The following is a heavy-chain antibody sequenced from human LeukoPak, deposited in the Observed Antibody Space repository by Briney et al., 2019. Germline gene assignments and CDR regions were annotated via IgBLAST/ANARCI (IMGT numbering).Heavy chain of an antibody. V-gene: IGHV4-31*03. CDR2: IYYSGST. Sequence: SQTLSLTCTVSGGSISSGGYYWSWIRQHRAKGLVWIGYIYYSGSTYYNPSLKSRVTISVDTSKNQFSLKLSSVTAADTAVYYCAREPPEMATLDYWGQGTLVTVSS. J-gene: IGHJ4*02. CDR1: GGSISSGGYY. D-gene: IGHD5-24*01. CDR3: AREPPEMATLDY.